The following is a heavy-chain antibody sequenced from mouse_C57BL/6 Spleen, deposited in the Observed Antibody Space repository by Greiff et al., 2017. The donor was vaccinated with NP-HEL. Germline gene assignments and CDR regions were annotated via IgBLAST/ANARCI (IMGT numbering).Heavy chain of an antibody. CDR2: IYPGDGDT. D-gene: IGHD1-2*01. Sequence: QVQLQQSGPELVKPGASVKISCKASGYAFSSSWMNWVKQRPGKGLEWIGRIYPGDGDTNYNGKFKGKATLTADKSSSTAYMQLSSLTSEDSAVYFCARGPYGFYAMDYWGQGTSVTVSS. CDR3: ARGPYGFYAMDY. V-gene: IGHV1-82*01. J-gene: IGHJ4*01. CDR1: GYAFSSSW.